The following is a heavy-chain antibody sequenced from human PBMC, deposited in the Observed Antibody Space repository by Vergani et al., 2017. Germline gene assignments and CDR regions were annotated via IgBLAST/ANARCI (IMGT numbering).Heavy chain of an antibody. CDR2: IYHSGGA. D-gene: IGHD2-21*02. CDR3: ARNPYCGGDCYSDAFDI. V-gene: IGHV4-39*07. J-gene: IGHJ3*02. CDR1: GGSITSSSYY. Sequence: QLHLQESGPGLVKPSETLSLTCTVSGGSITSSSYYWGWIRQPPGKGLEWIGNIYHSGGAYYNPSLKGRVTISVDTSKNQFSLTLSSVTAADTAVYYCARNPYCGGDCYSDAFDIWGQGTMVTVSS.